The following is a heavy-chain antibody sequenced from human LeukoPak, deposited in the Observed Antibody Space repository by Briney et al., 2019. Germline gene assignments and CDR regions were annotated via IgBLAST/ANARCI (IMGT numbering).Heavy chain of an antibody. Sequence: GRSLRLSCAASGFTFSSYGMHWVRQAPGKGLEWVAVMWYDGSNKYYADSVKGRFTISRDNSKNTLYLQMNSLRAEDTAVYYCAKGTITFGGAYYFDYWGQGTLVTVSS. J-gene: IGHJ4*02. CDR1: GFTFSSYG. CDR2: MWYDGSNK. D-gene: IGHD3-16*01. V-gene: IGHV3-33*06. CDR3: AKGTITFGGAYYFDY.